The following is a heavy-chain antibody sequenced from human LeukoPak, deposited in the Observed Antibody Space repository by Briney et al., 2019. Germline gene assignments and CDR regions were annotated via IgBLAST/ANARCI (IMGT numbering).Heavy chain of an antibody. CDR1: GYTFINYD. J-gene: IGHJ5*02. Sequence: GASVRVSCKASGYTFINYDINWVRQANGQGPEWMGCVNGKSGNTGYEKKVQGRVSLTSDTSMNTAYLEVRSLIFEDTAICFCARGLRRSRLPPTTRLDPWGQGTQVTVSP. V-gene: IGHV1-8*01. CDR3: ARGLRRSRLPPTTRLDP. CDR2: VNGKSGNT. D-gene: IGHD1-14*01.